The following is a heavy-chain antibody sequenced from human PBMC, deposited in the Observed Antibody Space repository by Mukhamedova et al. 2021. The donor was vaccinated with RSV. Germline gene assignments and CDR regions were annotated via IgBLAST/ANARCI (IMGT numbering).Heavy chain of an antibody. Sequence: VRQAPGKGLEWVSGISGGGSTYYADSVKGRFTISRDNSKNTLYLQMNSLRAEDTAVYYCAKDSRYSKYGPYYYRYMDVWGKGTTV. J-gene: IGHJ6*03. CDR3: AKDSRYSKYGPYYYRYMDV. D-gene: IGHD4-11*01. V-gene: IGHV3-23*01. CDR2: ISGGGST.